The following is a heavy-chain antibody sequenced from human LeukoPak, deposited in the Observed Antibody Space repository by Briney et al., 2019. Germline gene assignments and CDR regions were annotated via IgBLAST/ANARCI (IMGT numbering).Heavy chain of an antibody. D-gene: IGHD5-12*01. J-gene: IGHJ6*02. Sequence: GASVKVSCKASGYTFIGYYMHWVRQAPGQGLEWMGWINPNSGGTNYAQKFQGRVTMTRDTSISTAYMELSRLRSDDTAVYYCARRRGYGPLGDGMDVWGQGTTVTVSS. CDR2: INPNSGGT. CDR3: ARRRGYGPLGDGMDV. V-gene: IGHV1-2*02. CDR1: GYTFIGYY.